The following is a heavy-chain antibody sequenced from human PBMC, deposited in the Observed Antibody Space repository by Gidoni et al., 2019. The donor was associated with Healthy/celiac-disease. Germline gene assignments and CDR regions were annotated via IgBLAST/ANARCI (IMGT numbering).Heavy chain of an antibody. CDR2: ISSSGSTI. CDR1: GFTFSSYE. Sequence: EVQLVESGGGLVQPGGSLRLSCAASGFTFSSYEMNWVRQAPGKGLEWVSYISSSGSTIYYADSVKGRFTISRDNAKNSLYQQMNSLRAEDTAVYYCAREDVVGGNYWGQGTLVTVSS. D-gene: IGHD2-21*01. J-gene: IGHJ4*02. CDR3: AREDVVGGNY. V-gene: IGHV3-48*03.